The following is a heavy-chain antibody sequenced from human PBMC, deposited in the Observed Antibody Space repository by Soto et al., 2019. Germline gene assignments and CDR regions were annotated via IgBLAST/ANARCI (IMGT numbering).Heavy chain of an antibody. CDR3: ARGTFHRGHYDFWSGYYKTEYFQH. J-gene: IGHJ1*01. CDR1: GFTFSSYA. Sequence: GGSLRLSCAASGFTFSSYAMHWVRQAPGKGLEYVSAISSNGGSTYYANSVKGRFTISRDNSKNTLYLQMGSLRAEDMAVYYCARGTFHRGHYDFWSGYYKTEYFQHWGQGTLVTVSS. CDR2: ISSNGGST. V-gene: IGHV3-64*01. D-gene: IGHD3-3*01.